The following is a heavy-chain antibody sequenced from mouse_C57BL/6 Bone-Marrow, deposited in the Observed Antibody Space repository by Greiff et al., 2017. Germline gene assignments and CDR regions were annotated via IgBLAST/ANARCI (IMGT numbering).Heavy chain of an antibody. CDR1: GYTFTSYW. D-gene: IGHD3-2*02. CDR3: AREGAQAPYYFDY. CDR2: IDPSDSYT. Sequence: VQLQQSGAELVMPGASVKLSCKASGYTFTSYWMHWVKQRPGQGLEWIGEIDPSDSYTNYNQKFKGKSTLTVDKSSSTAYMQLSSLTSEDSAVYYCAREGAQAPYYFDYWGQGTTLTVSS. V-gene: IGHV1-69*01. J-gene: IGHJ2*01.